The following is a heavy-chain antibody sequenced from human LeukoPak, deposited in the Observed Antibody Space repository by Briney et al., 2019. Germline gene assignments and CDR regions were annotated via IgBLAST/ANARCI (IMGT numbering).Heavy chain of an antibody. CDR3: ARVRDYGAHYYYYGMDV. V-gene: IGHV3-53*01. CDR2: IYSRGGT. CDR1: GFSVSNNY. Sequence: GGSLRLSCAVSGFSVSNNYMNWVRQAPGKGLEWVSLIYSRGGTSYADSVKGRFTISRDSSKNTLFLQMNSLRVEDTAVYYCARVRDYGAHYYYYGMDVWGQGTTVTVSS. J-gene: IGHJ6*02. D-gene: IGHD4-17*01.